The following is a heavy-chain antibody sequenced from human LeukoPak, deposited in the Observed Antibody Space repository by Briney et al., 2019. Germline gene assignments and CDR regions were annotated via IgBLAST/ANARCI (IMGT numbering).Heavy chain of an antibody. Sequence: SQTLSLTCTVSGGSISSGGYYWSWIRQHPGKGLEWIGYIYYSGSTYYNPSLKSRVTISVDTSKNQFSLKLSSVTAADTAVYYCARGGRVTYYDILTGYFEGRPLDYWGPGTLVTVSS. D-gene: IGHD3-9*01. CDR3: ARGGRVTYYDILTGYFEGRPLDY. CDR2: IYYSGST. CDR1: GGSISSGGYY. J-gene: IGHJ4*02. V-gene: IGHV4-31*03.